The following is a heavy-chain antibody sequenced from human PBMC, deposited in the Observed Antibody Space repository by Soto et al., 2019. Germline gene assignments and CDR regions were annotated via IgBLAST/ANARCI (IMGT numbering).Heavy chain of an antibody. CDR3: AKASNSSPWFDSWLES. Sequence: PGGSLRLSCAASGFNFRYYAMTWVRQAPGKGLEWVSSINDNGDRTHYADSVKGRFTISRDNSKNTLYLQMNSLTAEDTAVYFCAKASNSSPWFDSWLESWGQGTLVTVSS. CDR2: INDNGDRT. V-gene: IGHV3-23*01. J-gene: IGHJ5*01. CDR1: GFNFRYYA. D-gene: IGHD6-6*01.